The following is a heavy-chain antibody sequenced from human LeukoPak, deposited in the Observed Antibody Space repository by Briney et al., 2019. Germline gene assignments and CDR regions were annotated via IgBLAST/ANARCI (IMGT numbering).Heavy chain of an antibody. CDR1: GFTFSTCT. CDR2: ITTTSS. Sequence: GGSLRPSCAASGFTFSTCTMNWVRQAPGKGLEWVSSITTTSSFYAGSVKGRFTISRDNAKNSLYLQMDSLRADDTAVYYCARDSVEAAVSAYWGQGTLVTVSS. V-gene: IGHV3-21*01. CDR3: ARDSVEAAVSAY. D-gene: IGHD6-13*01. J-gene: IGHJ4*02.